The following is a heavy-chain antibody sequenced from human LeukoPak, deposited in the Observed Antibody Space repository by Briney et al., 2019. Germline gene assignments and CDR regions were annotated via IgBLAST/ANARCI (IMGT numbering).Heavy chain of an antibody. CDR2: ITASGTAM. D-gene: IGHD3-22*01. V-gene: IGHV3-48*02. J-gene: IGHJ4*02. CDR1: GFTFSSYS. CDR3: AKDDSGGYFPDF. Sequence: PGGSLRLSCAASGFTFSSYSMNWVRQAPGKGLEWVSHITASGTAMFYADSVKGRFTISRDNAKNSLYLQMNSLRDEDTAVYYCAKDDSGGYFPDFWGQGTLVTVSS.